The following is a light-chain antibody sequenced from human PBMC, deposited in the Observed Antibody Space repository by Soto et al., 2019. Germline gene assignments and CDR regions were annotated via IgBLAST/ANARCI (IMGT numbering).Light chain of an antibody. Sequence: QSVLTQPPSASGTPGQRVTVSCSGSRSNIGSNTVNWSQQFPGTAPKLLIYSSNQRPSGVTDRFSGSKSGTSASLAISGLQSEDEADYYCAAWDDSLSGPVFGGGTKVTVL. CDR3: AAWDDSLSGPV. V-gene: IGLV1-44*01. J-gene: IGLJ2*01. CDR1: RSNIGSNT. CDR2: SSN.